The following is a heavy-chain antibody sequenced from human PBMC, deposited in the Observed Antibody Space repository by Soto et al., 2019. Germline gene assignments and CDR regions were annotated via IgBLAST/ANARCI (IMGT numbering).Heavy chain of an antibody. CDR1: RNSFIDYY. V-gene: IGHV1-2*02. CDR3: AREVYNWNDYYYYGMDV. J-gene: IGHJ6*02. Sequence: QVELVQSGAEVRKPGASVKVSCKASRNSFIDYYIHWVRQAPGQGLEWMGWIKSNSGGTKYAQRSHGRVTITRDTSISTIYLELSRLNSDDTAVYYCAREVYNWNDYYYYGMDVWGQGPTVIVSS. D-gene: IGHD1-1*01. CDR2: IKSNSGGT.